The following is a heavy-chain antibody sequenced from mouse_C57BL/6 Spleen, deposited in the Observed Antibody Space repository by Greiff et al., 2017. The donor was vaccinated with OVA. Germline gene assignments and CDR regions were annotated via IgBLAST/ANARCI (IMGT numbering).Heavy chain of an antibody. CDR3: ARGGYDYGGYFDY. CDR2: INPNNGGT. D-gene: IGHD2-4*01. Sequence: EVKLQQSGPELVKPGASVKISCKASGYTFTDYYMNWVKQSHGKSLEWIGDINPNNGGTSYNQKFKGKATLTVDKSSSTAYMELRSLTSEDSAVYYCARGGYDYGGYFDYWGQGTTLTVSS. V-gene: IGHV1-26*01. CDR1: GYTFTDYY. J-gene: IGHJ2*01.